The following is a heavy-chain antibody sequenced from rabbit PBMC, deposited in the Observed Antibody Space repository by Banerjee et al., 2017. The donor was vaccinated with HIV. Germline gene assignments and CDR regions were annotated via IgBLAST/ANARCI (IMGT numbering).Heavy chain of an antibody. CDR3: ARDLAGVIGWNFNL. CDR1: GFSFSNKYV. D-gene: IGHD4-1*01. J-gene: IGHJ4*01. CDR2: IDAGSSGST. V-gene: IGHV1S45*01. Sequence: QEQLEESGGDLVKPEGSLTLTCTASGFSFSNKYVMCWVRQAPGKGLEWIACIDAGSSGSTYYASWVNGRFTISKASWTTVTLQMTSLTAADTASYFCARDLAGVIGWNFNLWGPGTLVTVS.